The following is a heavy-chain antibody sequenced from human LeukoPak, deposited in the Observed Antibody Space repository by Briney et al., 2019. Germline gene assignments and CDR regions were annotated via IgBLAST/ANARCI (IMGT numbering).Heavy chain of an antibody. J-gene: IGHJ4*02. CDR2: IYYSGST. V-gene: IGHV4-59*08. D-gene: IGHD5-18*01. Sequence: NPSETLSLTCTVSGGSISSYYWSWIRQPPGKGLEWIGYIYYSGSTNYNPSLKSRVTISVDTSKNQFSLKLSSVTAADTAVYYCARQGRSGYSYGLDYWGQGTLVTVSS. CDR3: ARQGRSGYSYGLDY. CDR1: GGSISSYY.